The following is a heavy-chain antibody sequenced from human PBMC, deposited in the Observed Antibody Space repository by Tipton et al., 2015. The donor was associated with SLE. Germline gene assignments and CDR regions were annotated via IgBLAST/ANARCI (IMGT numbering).Heavy chain of an antibody. D-gene: IGHD2-15*01. CDR1: GGSMNNYY. V-gene: IGHV4-59*01. J-gene: IGHJ6*02. CDR2: IFYSGNT. Sequence: TLSLTCTVSGGSMNNYYWNWIRQPPGKGLEWIGYIFYSGNTNYNPSLNSRVTISLDTSKNQFSLKLSSVTAADTAVYYCARVVTVVATHYYDMDVWGQGTPVTVSS. CDR3: ARVVTVVATHYYDMDV.